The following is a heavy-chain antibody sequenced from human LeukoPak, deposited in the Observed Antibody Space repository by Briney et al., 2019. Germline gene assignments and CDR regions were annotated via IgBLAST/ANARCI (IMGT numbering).Heavy chain of an antibody. J-gene: IGHJ4*02. CDR2: INPSGGDT. D-gene: IGHD2-21*02. CDR3: ARTYCAEDCSIRYFDY. V-gene: IGHV1-46*01. CDR1: GYTFTSYY. Sequence: ASVKVSCKASGYTFTSYYMHWVRQAPGQGLEWMGIINPSGGDTKYAQKFQGRVTLTRDKSTSTVYMELSSLTSDDTAAYYCARTYCAEDCSIRYFDYWGQGTLVTVSS.